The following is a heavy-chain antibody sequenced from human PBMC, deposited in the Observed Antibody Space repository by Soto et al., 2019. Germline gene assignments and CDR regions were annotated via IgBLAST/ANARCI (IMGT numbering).Heavy chain of an antibody. CDR3: AKGNSGWTPFDY. J-gene: IGHJ4*02. V-gene: IGHV3-23*01. CDR2: ISGSGGST. CDR1: GLTFSSYA. Sequence: GGSLRLSCAASGLTFSSYAMSWVRRAPGKGLEWVSAISGSGGSTYYADSVKGRFTISRDNSKNTLYLQMNSLRVEDTAVYYCAKGNSGWTPFDYWGQGTLVTVSS. D-gene: IGHD6-19*01.